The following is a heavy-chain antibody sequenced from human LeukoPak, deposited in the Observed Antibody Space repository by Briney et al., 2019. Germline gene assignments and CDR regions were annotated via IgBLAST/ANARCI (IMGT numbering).Heavy chain of an antibody. CDR1: GGSISSGGYY. CDR2: IYYSGST. J-gene: IGHJ4*02. Sequence: SETLSLTCTVFGGSISSGGYYWSWIRQHPGKGLEWIGYIYYSGSTYYNPSLKSRVTISVDTSKNQFSLKLSSVTAADTAVYYCASQGESLSFDYWGQGTLVTVSS. CDR3: ASQGESLSFDY. D-gene: IGHD3-16*01. V-gene: IGHV4-31*03.